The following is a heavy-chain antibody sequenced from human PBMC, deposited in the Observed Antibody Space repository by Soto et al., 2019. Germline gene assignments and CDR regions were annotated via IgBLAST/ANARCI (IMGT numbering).Heavy chain of an antibody. J-gene: IGHJ4*02. Sequence: EVQLVESGGGLVQPGESLRLSCAASGFTFSSYWMHWVRQAPGKGLVWVARIDSDGSRITYADFVKGRFTISRDNAKNTVYLHMNSLTAEDTAVYYCVRTSRVVAVATREDFWGQGTLVTVSS. CDR2: IDSDGSRI. D-gene: IGHD2-15*01. CDR1: GFTFSSYW. V-gene: IGHV3-74*01. CDR3: VRTSRVVAVATREDF.